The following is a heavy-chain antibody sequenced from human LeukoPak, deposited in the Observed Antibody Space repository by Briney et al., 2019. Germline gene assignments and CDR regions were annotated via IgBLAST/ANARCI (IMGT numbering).Heavy chain of an antibody. CDR3: ARYSLYYYDSSGYTHSDY. V-gene: IGHV1-46*01. CDR1: GYTFTSYY. J-gene: IGHJ4*02. D-gene: IGHD3-22*01. CDR2: INPSGGST. Sequence: ASVKVSCKASGYTFTSYYMHWVRQAPGQGLEWMGIINPSGGSTSYAQKFQGRVTMTTDTSTSTAYMELRSLKSDDTAVYYCARYSLYYYDSSGYTHSDYWGQGTLVTVSS.